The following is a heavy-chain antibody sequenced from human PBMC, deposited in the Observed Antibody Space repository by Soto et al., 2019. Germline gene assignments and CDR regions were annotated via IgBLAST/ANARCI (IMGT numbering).Heavy chain of an antibody. CDR3: ARGRWLDP. CDR2: IYYSGST. CDR1: GGSITNYY. J-gene: IGHJ5*02. Sequence: QVQLQESGPGLVKPSETLSLTCTVSGGSITNYYWSWIRQPPGKGLEWIGYIYYSGSTNYNPSLRSRVPISVATSKNPFSLHLRPVSAADTAVYYCARGRWLDPWGPGTLVTVSS. V-gene: IGHV4-59*01.